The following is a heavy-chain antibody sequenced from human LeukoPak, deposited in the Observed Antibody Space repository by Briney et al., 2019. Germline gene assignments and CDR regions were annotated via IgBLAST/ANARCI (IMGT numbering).Heavy chain of an antibody. D-gene: IGHD3-22*01. CDR3: ARVVHDSSGYPFDY. V-gene: IGHV1-8*01. J-gene: IGHJ4*02. Sequence: APVKVSCKASGYTFTSYDINWVRQATGQGLEWMGWMNPNSGNTGYAQKFQGRVTMTRNTSISTAYMGLSSLRSEDTAVYYCARVVHDSSGYPFDYWGQGTLVTVSS. CDR1: GYTFTSYD. CDR2: MNPNSGNT.